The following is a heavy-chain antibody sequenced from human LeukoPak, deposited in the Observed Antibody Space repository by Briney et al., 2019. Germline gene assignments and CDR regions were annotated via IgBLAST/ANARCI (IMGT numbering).Heavy chain of an antibody. Sequence: PGGSLRLSCAASGFTFSSYAMSWARQAPGKGLEWVSAISGSGGSTYYADSVKGRFTISRDNSKNTLYLQMNSLRAEDTAVYYCAKAPRLLWFASWFDPWGQGTLFTVSS. D-gene: IGHD3-10*01. J-gene: IGHJ5*02. CDR2: ISGSGGST. CDR3: AKAPRLLWFASWFDP. V-gene: IGHV3-23*01. CDR1: GFTFSSYA.